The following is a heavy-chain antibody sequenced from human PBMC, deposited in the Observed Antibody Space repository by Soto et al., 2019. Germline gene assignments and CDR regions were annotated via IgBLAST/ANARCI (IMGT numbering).Heavy chain of an antibody. Sequence: SETLSLTCAVYGGSFSGYYWSWIRQPPGKGLEWIGEINHSGSTNYNPSLKSRVTISVDTSKNQFSLKLSSVTAADTAVYYCARHRSGSSSWSPYYFDYWGQGTLVTVSS. CDR2: INHSGST. V-gene: IGHV4-34*01. J-gene: IGHJ4*02. D-gene: IGHD6-13*01. CDR3: ARHRSGSSSWSPYYFDY. CDR1: GGSFSGYY.